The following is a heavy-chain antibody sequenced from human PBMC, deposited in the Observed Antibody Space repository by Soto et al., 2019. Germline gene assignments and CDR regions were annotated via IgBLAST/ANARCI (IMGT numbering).Heavy chain of an antibody. CDR1: GFTFSSYG. V-gene: IGHV3-30*18. D-gene: IGHD3-22*01. CDR3: AKPQLIYYDDRPGSGAFDI. CDR2: ISYDGSNK. Sequence: QVQLVESGGGVVQPGRSLRLSCAASGFTFSSYGMHWVRQAPGKGLEWVAVISYDGSNKYYADSVKGRFTISRDNSKNTLYLQMNSLRAEDTAVYYCAKPQLIYYDDRPGSGAFDIWGQGTMVTVSS. J-gene: IGHJ3*02.